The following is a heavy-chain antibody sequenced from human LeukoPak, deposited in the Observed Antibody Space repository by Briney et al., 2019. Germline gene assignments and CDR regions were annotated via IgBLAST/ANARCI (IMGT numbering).Heavy chain of an antibody. CDR3: ARDGGYTMTNWYFDY. D-gene: IGHD3-22*01. Sequence: ASVKVSCKASGYTFTGYYMHWVRQAPGQGLEWMGWINPNSGGTNYAQKFQGRVTMTRDTSISTAYMELSRLRSDDTAVYYCARDGGYTMTNWYFDYWGQGTLVTVSS. CDR2: INPNSGGT. CDR1: GYTFTGYY. J-gene: IGHJ4*02. V-gene: IGHV1-2*02.